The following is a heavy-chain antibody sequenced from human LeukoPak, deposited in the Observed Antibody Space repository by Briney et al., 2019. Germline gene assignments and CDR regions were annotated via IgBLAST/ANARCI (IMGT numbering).Heavy chain of an antibody. D-gene: IGHD2-15*01. V-gene: IGHV4-34*01. CDR3: ARGRDIVVVVAAAHPYYFDY. J-gene: IGHJ4*02. CDR1: GGSFNGYY. Sequence: SETLSLTCAVYGGSFNGYYWSRIRQPPGKGLEWIGEINHSGSTNYNPSLKSRVTISVDTSKNQFSLKLSSVTAADTAVYYCARGRDIVVVVAAAHPYYFDYWGQGTLVTVSS. CDR2: INHSGST.